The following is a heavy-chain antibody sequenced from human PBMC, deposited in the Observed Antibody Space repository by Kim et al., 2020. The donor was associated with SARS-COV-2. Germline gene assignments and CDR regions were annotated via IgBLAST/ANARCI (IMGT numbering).Heavy chain of an antibody. CDR3: AKLITMVRGKDY. CDR1: GFTFSSYG. Sequence: GGSLRLSCAASGFTFSSYGMHWVRQAPGKGLEWVAVISYDGSNKYYADSVKGRFTISRDNSKNTLYLQMNSLRAEDTAVYYCAKLITMVRGKDYWGQGTL. V-gene: IGHV3-30*18. CDR2: ISYDGSNK. D-gene: IGHD3-10*01. J-gene: IGHJ4*02.